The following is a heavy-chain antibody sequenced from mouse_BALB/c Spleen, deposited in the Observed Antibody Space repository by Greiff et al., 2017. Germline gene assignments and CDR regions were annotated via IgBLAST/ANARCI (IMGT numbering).Heavy chain of an antibody. CDR1: GFTFSDYY. CDR2: ISDGGSYT. Sequence: EVKVVESGGGLVKPGGSLKLSCAASGFTFSDYYMYWVRQTPEKRLEWVATISDGGSYTYYPDSVKGRFTISRDNAKNNLYLQMSSLKSEDTAMYYGARDRDTTATRAMDYWGQGTSVTVSS. CDR3: ARDRDTTATRAMDY. V-gene: IGHV5-4*02. J-gene: IGHJ4*01. D-gene: IGHD1-2*01.